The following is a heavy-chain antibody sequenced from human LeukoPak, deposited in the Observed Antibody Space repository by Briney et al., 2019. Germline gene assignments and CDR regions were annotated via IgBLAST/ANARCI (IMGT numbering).Heavy chain of an antibody. CDR2: ISYDGNNK. CDR3: ANSAKGIRLLDY. Sequence: TGGSLRLSCSASGFTFSSYSMHWVRQAPGKGLEWVAVISYDGNNKYDADSVKGRFTISRDNSKNTLYLQMNSLRAEDTAVYYCANSAKGIRLLDYWGQGTLVTVSS. J-gene: IGHJ4*02. V-gene: IGHV3-30-3*01. CDR1: GFTFSSYS. D-gene: IGHD3-10*01.